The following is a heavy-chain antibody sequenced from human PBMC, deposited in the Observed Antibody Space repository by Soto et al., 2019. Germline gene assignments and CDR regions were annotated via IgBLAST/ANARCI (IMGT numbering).Heavy chain of an antibody. CDR2: INHSGST. V-gene: IGHV4-34*01. CDR3: ARGRGVATITGIDY. J-gene: IGHJ4*02. CDR1: GGSFSGYY. Sequence: QVQLQQWGAGLLKPSETLSLTCAVYGGSFSGYYWSWIRQPPGKGLEWIGEINHSGSTNYNPSLQSRLTKSVDTSKNQFSLQLSSVTAADTAVYYCARGRGVATITGIDYWGQGTLVTVSS. D-gene: IGHD5-12*01.